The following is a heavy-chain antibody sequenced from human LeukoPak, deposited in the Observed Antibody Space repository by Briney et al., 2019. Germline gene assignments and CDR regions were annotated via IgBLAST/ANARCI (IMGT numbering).Heavy chain of an antibody. CDR2: ISYSGST. CDR3: ARDRERAFDI. Sequence: PSETLSLTCTVSGGSISGYDWSWIRQPPGKGLEWIGYISYSGSTNYNPSLESRVTISVDASKNQFSLKLSSVTAADTAVYYCARDRERAFDIWGQGTLVTVSS. CDR1: GGSISGYD. J-gene: IGHJ3*02. D-gene: IGHD1-26*01. V-gene: IGHV4-59*01.